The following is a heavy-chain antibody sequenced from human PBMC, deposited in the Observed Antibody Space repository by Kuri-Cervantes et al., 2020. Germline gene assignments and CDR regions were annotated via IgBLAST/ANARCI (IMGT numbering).Heavy chain of an antibody. CDR3: ARTIPAAFGYYYYYMDV. Sequence: SETLSLTCTVSGGSISSGDYYWSWIRQPPGKGLEWIGYIYYSGSTYYNPSLKSRVTISVDTSKNQFSLKLSSVTAADTAVYYCARTIPAAFGYYYYYMDVWGKGTTVTVSS. J-gene: IGHJ6*03. CDR2: IYYSGST. CDR1: GGSISSGDYY. V-gene: IGHV4-30-4*02. D-gene: IGHD2-2*01.